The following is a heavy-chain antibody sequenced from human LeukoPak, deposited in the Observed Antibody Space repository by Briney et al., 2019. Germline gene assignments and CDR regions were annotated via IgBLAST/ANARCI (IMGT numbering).Heavy chain of an antibody. D-gene: IGHD2-2*01. CDR3: AKVYFSTPAYGMDV. V-gene: IGHV3-23*01. CDR2: ISGSGGST. Sequence: GGSLRLSCAASGFAFSNYAMSWVRQAPGKGLEWVSAISGSGGSTYYADSVKGRFTISRDNSKNTLYLQMNSLRAEDTAVYYCAKVYFSTPAYGMDVWGQGTTVTVSS. CDR1: GFAFSNYA. J-gene: IGHJ6*02.